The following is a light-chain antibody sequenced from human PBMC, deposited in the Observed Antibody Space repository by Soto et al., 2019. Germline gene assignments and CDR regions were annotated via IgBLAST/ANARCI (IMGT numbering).Light chain of an antibody. CDR3: QQYGSSPLT. J-gene: IGKJ4*02. CDR1: QSVSSSF. CDR2: GAS. V-gene: IGKV3-20*01. Sequence: EIVLTQSPGTLSLSPGERATLSCRASQSVSSSFLAWYQQKPGQAHRLLIYGASSRATGIPDRFSGSRSGTEFILSISTQEPAEVSVYNCQQYGSSPLTFGGGTKVEIK.